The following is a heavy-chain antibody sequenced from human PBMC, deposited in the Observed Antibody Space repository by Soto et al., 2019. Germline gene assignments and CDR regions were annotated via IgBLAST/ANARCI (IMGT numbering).Heavy chain of an antibody. J-gene: IGHJ4*02. CDR2: ISAYSGNI. CDR3: AKNRGRVTTSWHFDY. D-gene: IGHD4-17*01. CDR1: GYTFTRYG. V-gene: IGHV1-18*01. Sequence: SSVKVSCKTSGYTFTRYGTSWVRKVPEQGIKWMGWISAYSGNINYAQKFQDRVTMTTDTSTSTAYMELSSLRGEDTAVYYCAKNRGRVTTSWHFDYWGQGTLVTSPQ.